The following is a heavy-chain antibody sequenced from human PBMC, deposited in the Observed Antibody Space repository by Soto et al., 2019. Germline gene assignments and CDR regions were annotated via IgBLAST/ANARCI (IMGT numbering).Heavy chain of an antibody. CDR1: GFTVSSNY. Sequence: EVQLVETGGGLIQPGGSLRLSCAASGFTVSSNYMSWVRQAPGKGLEWVSVIYSGGSTYYADSVKGRFTISRDNSKNTLYLQMNSLRAEDTAVYYCARVWYCYDPDAFDIWGQGTMVTVSS. CDR3: ARVWYCYDPDAFDI. CDR2: IYSGGST. J-gene: IGHJ3*02. D-gene: IGHD2-2*01. V-gene: IGHV3-53*02.